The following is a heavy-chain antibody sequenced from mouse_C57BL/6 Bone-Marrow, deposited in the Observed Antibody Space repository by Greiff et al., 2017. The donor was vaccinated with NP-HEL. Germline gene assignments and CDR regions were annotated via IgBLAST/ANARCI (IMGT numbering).Heavy chain of an antibody. V-gene: IGHV1-69*01. CDR1: GYTFTSYW. Sequence: QVQLKQPGAELVMPGASVKLSCKASGYTFTSYWMHWVKQRPGQGLEWIGEIDPSDSYTNYNQKFKGKSTLTVDKSSSTAYMQLSSLTSEDSAVYYCARSYGFGSPFAYWGQGTLVTVSA. CDR2: IDPSDSYT. J-gene: IGHJ3*01. D-gene: IGHD1-1*01. CDR3: ARSYGFGSPFAY.